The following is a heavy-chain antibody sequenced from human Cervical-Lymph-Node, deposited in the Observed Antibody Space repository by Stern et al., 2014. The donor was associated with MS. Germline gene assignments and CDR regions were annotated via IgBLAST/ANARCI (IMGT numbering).Heavy chain of an antibody. CDR3: ARDSSSLHSSGWYEEVY. D-gene: IGHD6-19*01. CDR1: GYTFTSYG. CDR2: ISAYNGNT. J-gene: IGHJ4*02. Sequence: QVQLVQSGAEVKKPGASVKVSCKASGYTFTSYGISWVRQAPGQGLEWMGWISAYNGNTNYAQKLQGRVTMTTDTSMSTAYMELRSLRSDDTAVYYCARDSSSLHSSGWYEEVYWGQGTLVTVSS. V-gene: IGHV1-18*04.